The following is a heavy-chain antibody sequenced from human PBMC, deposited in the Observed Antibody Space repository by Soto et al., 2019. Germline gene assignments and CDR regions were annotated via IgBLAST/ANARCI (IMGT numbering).Heavy chain of an antibody. J-gene: IGHJ5*02. CDR2: ISAYNGNT. CDR3: ARVVEPTVFTNNWFEP. V-gene: IGHV1-18*01. CDR1: GYTFTSYG. D-gene: IGHD4-17*01. Sequence: QVPLVQSGAEVKKPGASVKVSCKASGYTFTSYGISWVRQAPGQGLEWMGWISAYNGNTNYAQKLQGRVTMTTDTPPSTAYMELSSLTSADTAVYYCARVVEPTVFTNNWFEPWGQGTIVTVSS.